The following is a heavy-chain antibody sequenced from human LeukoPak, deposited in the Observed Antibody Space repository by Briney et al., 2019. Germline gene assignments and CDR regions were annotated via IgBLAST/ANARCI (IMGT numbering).Heavy chain of an antibody. CDR1: GGSISGSSYY. Sequence: SETLSLTCTVSGGSISGSSYYWGWIRQRPGKGLEWIGSIYYSGSTYYNPSLKSRVTISVDTSKNQFSLKLNSVTAADTAVYYCASRNYDFWSGYYLGGIDYWGQGTLVTVSS. V-gene: IGHV4-39*01. CDR2: IYYSGST. J-gene: IGHJ4*02. D-gene: IGHD3-3*01. CDR3: ASRNYDFWSGYYLGGIDY.